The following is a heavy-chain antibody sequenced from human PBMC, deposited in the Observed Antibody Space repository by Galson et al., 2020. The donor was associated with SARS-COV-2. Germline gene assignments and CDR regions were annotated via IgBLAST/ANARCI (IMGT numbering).Heavy chain of an antibody. J-gene: IGHJ3*02. CDR2: ISHDGKIQ. D-gene: IGHD1-26*01. Sequence: GGSLRLSCAASGFTFTNYAIHWVRKAHGTGLEWLTVISHDGKIQAYADSVKGRFTISRDNSGNMVFLQIVSLRPDDTALYYCTRDVSGGASDIWGQGTMVTVSS. V-gene: IGHV3-30*04. CDR1: GFTFTNYA. CDR3: TRDVSGGASDI.